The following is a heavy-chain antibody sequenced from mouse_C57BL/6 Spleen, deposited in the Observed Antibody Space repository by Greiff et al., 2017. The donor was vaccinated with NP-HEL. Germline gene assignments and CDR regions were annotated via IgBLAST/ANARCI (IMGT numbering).Heavy chain of an antibody. V-gene: IGHV1-5*01. Sequence: VQLQQSGTVLARPGASVKMSCKTSGYTFTSYWMHWVKQRPGQGLEWIGAIYPGNSDTSYNQKFKGKAKLTAVTSASTAYMELSSLTNEDSAVYYCTRMIYYDYDEMGYWGQGTTLTVSS. J-gene: IGHJ2*01. CDR3: TRMIYYDYDEMGY. CDR2: IYPGNSDT. CDR1: GYTFTSYW. D-gene: IGHD2-4*01.